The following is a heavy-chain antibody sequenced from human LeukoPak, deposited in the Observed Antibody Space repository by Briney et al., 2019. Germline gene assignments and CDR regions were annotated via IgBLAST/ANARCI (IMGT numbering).Heavy chain of an antibody. CDR1: GFTFSSYA. CDR3: AKKFRGTTVISGDYFDY. CDR2: MSSDGSRK. J-gene: IGHJ4*02. V-gene: IGHV3-30-3*02. D-gene: IGHD4-17*01. Sequence: GGSLRLSCAASGFTFSSYAMHWVRQTPGKGLEWVAVMSSDGSRKYYADSVKGRFTISRDNSKNTLYLQMNSLRAEDTAAYYCAKKFRGTTVISGDYFDYWGQGTLVTVSS.